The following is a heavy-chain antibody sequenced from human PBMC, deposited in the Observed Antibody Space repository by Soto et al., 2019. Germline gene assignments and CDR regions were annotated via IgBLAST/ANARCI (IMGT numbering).Heavy chain of an antibody. V-gene: IGHV1-2*04. CDR1: GYTFTGYY. J-gene: IGHJ6*03. CDR2: INPNSGGT. D-gene: IGHD3-16*01. Sequence: QVQLVQSGAEVKKPGASVKVSCKASGYTFTGYYMHWVRQAPGQVLEWMGWINPNSGGTNYAQKCQRWVTMTRDTSISTADMERSRLRSDDTAVYYCARGGLGVSNYYYYYMDVWGKGTTVTVSS. CDR3: ARGGLGVSNYYYYYMDV.